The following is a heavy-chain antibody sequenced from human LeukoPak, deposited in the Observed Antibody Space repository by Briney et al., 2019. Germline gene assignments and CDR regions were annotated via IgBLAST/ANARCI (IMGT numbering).Heavy chain of an antibody. V-gene: IGHV3-48*04. D-gene: IGHD3-22*01. CDR3: VREGDDSSGFYFHDY. CDR1: GFTVSSNY. CDR2: ISSDNHTM. Sequence: GGSLRLSCAASGFTVSSNYMNWVRQAPGKGLEWVSKISSDNHTMYYAESVKGRFTISRDNAKNSLYLQMNSLRAEDTAVYYCVREGDDSSGFYFHDYWGQGSLVTVSS. J-gene: IGHJ4*02.